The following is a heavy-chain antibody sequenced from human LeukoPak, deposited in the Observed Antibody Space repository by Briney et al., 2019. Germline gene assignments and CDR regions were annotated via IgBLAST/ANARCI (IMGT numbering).Heavy chain of an antibody. CDR2: IIPIFGTA. V-gene: IGHV1-69*06. Sequence: ASVKVSCKASGGTFSSYAISWVRQAPGQGLEWMGGIIPIFGTANYAQKFQGRVTMTEDTSTDTAYMELSSLRSEDTAVYYCATTMEFSSGYYYSPFDYWGQGTLVTVSS. J-gene: IGHJ4*02. CDR1: GGTFSSYA. D-gene: IGHD3-22*01. CDR3: ATTMEFSSGYYYSPFDY.